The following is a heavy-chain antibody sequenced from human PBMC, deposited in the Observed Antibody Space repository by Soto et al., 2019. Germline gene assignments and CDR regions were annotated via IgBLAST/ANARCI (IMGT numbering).Heavy chain of an antibody. CDR2: INPNSGGT. V-gene: IGHV1-2*04. CDR3: ARVMGGISGAFDI. D-gene: IGHD3-10*01. J-gene: IGHJ3*02. Sequence: GASVKVSCKASGGTFSSYAISWVRQAPGQGLEWMGWINPNSGGTNYAQKFQGWVTMTRDTSISTAYMELSRLRSDDTAVYYCARVMGGISGAFDIWGQGTMVTVSS. CDR1: GGTFSSYA.